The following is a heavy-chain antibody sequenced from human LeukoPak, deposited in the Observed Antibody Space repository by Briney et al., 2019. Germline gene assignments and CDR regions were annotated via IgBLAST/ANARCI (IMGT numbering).Heavy chain of an antibody. D-gene: IGHD5-24*01. CDR2: IYPGDSDT. CDR1: AYSFTSYW. J-gene: IGHJ4*02. Sequence: GESLKISCKGSAYSFTSYWIAWVRQTPGQGLEWMGIIYPGDSDTRYSPSFQGQVTISADKSISTPYLQWSSLKASDTAMYYCARQDGDGLYFFDYWGQGTLVTVSS. CDR3: ARQDGDGLYFFDY. V-gene: IGHV5-51*01.